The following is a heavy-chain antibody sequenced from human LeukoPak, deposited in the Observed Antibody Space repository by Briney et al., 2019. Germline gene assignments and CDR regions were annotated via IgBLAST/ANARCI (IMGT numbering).Heavy chain of an antibody. D-gene: IGHD3-10*01. CDR2: LKQDGSEK. V-gene: IGHV3-7*04. CDR1: GFTFSSYS. J-gene: IGHJ4*02. Sequence: PGGSLRLSCAASGFTFSSYSMNWVRRAPGKGLEWVANLKQDGSEKYYVDSVKGRFTISRDNAKNSLYLQMSTLRAEDTAVYYCARANDYKFDYWGQGTLVTVSS. CDR3: ARANDYKFDY.